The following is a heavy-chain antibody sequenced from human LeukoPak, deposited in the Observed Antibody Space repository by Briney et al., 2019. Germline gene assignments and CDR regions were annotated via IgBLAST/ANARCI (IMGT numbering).Heavy chain of an antibody. CDR1: GGTFSSYA. J-gene: IGHJ5*02. V-gene: IGHV1-69*06. CDR2: IIPIFGTA. D-gene: IGHD6-19*01. CDR3: ARGYSSGWYWFDP. Sequence: SVKVSCKASGGTFSSYAISGVRQAPGQGLEWMGGIIPIFGTANYAQKFQGRVTITADKSTSTAYMELSSLRSEDTAVYYCARGYSSGWYWFDPWGQGTLVTVSS.